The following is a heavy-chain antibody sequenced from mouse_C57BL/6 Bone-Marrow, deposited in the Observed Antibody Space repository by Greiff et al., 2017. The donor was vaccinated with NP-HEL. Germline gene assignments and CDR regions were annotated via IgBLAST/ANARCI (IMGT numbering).Heavy chain of an antibody. CDR2: ISSGSSTI. CDR1: GFTFSDYG. J-gene: IGHJ2*01. D-gene: IGHD2-2*01. CDR3: ARVVRDYFDY. Sequence: EVMLVESGGGLVKPGGSLKLSCAASGFTFSDYGMHWVRQAPEKGLEWVAYISSGSSTIYYADTVKGRFTISRDNAKNTLFLQMTSLRSEDAAMYYCARVVRDYFDYWGQGTTLTVSS. V-gene: IGHV5-17*01.